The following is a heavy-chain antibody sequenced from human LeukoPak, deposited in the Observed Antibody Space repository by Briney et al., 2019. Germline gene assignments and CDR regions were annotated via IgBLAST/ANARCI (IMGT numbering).Heavy chain of an antibody. D-gene: IGHD6-13*01. CDR3: ARDSPPWIAAAGTDYYYGMDV. V-gene: IGHV4-31*03. CDR1: GGSISSGGYY. CDR2: IYYSGST. J-gene: IGHJ6*04. Sequence: PSQTLSLTCTVSGGSISSGGYYWSWIRQHPGKGLEGIGYIYYSGSTYYNPSLKSRVTISVDTSKNQFSLKLSSVTAADTAVYYCARDSPPWIAAAGTDYYYGMDVWGKGTTVTVSS.